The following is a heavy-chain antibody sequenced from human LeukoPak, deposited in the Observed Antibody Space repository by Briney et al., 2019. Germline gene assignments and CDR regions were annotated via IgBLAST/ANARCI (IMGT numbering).Heavy chain of an antibody. CDR3: ARVRSRNWSFDY. CDR1: GGSINNYC. CDR2: FCTGGTT. J-gene: IGHJ4*02. V-gene: IGHV4-4*07. Sequence: SETLSLTCTVAGGSINNYCWSWIRQPAEKGLEWIGRFCTGGTTNYNPSLKSRVTMSVDTSRNQFSLKLRSVTAADTAVYYCARVRSRNWSFDYWGQGTLVTVSS. D-gene: IGHD6-13*01.